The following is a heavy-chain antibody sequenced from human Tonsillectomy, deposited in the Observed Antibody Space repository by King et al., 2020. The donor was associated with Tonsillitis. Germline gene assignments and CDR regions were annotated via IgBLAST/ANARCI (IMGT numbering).Heavy chain of an antibody. V-gene: IGHV2-26*01. CDR2: IFPNDEK. D-gene: IGHD3-10*01. J-gene: IGHJ2*01. CDR1: GFSLSDGRMG. CDR3: ARIPTNYYGSRFYWYFDL. Sequence: VTLKESGPVLVKPTETLTLTCTVSGFSLSDGRMGVSWIRQPPGKALEWLAHIFPNDEKSYSTSLKSRLTISKDTSKSQVVLTMTNMDPVDTATYYCARIPTNYYGSRFYWYFDLWGRGTLVTVSS.